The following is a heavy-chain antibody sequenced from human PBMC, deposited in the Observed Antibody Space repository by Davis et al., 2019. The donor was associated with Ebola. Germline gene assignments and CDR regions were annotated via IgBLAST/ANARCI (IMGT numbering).Heavy chain of an antibody. CDR2: GTSADT. CDR3: AKDTSNIWFDI. CDR1: GFIFSTYV. J-gene: IGHJ3*02. Sequence: GGSLRLSCSASGFIFSTYVMSWVRLAPGKGLEWVSTYGTSADTYYADSVKGRFTISRDNSKNTLYLQMNGLRVDDTAIYYCAKDTSNIWFDIWGQGTMVTVSS. V-gene: IGHV3-23*01. D-gene: IGHD1-26*01.